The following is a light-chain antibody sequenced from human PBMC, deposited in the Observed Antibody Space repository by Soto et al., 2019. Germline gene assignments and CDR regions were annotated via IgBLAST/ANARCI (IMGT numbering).Light chain of an antibody. V-gene: IGKV1-5*01. CDR3: QQYSTYFRT. J-gene: IGKJ1*01. Sequence: DIQMTPSPSTLSGSVGDRVTITCRASQTISSWLAWYQHKSGKAPKLLISDASSLESGVPSRFSGGRSGTEFTLTISSLQPDDSATYYCQQYSTYFRTFGQGTKV. CDR1: QTISSW. CDR2: DAS.